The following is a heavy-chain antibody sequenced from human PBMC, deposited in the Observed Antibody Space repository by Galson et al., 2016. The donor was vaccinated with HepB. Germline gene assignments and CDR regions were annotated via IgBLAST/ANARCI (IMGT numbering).Heavy chain of an antibody. CDR3: TTASNYYDSSGYYHNAFDI. CDR2: IKSKTDGGTT. Sequence: SLRLSCAASGFIFSDYVMARIRQTPGKGLEWVGRIKSKTDGGTTDYAAPVKGRFTISRDYSKNTLYLQMNSLKTEDTAVYYCTTASNYYDSSGYYHNAFDIWGQGTMVTVSS. V-gene: IGHV3-15*01. J-gene: IGHJ3*02. CDR1: GFIFSDYV. D-gene: IGHD3-22*01.